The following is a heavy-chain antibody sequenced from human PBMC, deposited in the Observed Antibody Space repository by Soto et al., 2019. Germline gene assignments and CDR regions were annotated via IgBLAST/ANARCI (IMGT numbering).Heavy chain of an antibody. CDR2: IHSGGIT. D-gene: IGHD1-1*01. Sequence: GGSLRLSCAVSGFTFSDYAMSLVRQAPGKGLEWVSVIHSGGITYYADFVKGRFTLSRDNSKNTLYFQMNNLRAEDTAVYYCARERGTTGDNWFESWGQGTLVTVSS. CDR3: ARERGTTGDNWFES. V-gene: IGHV3-66*01. J-gene: IGHJ5*01. CDR1: GFTFSDYA.